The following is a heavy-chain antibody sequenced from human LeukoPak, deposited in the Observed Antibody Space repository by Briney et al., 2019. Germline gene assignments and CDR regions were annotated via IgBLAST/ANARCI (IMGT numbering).Heavy chain of an antibody. CDR3: ARENDSSGYYYDY. J-gene: IGHJ4*02. CDR1: GFTFSNYG. CDR2: IYSGGST. Sequence: QTGGSLRLSCAASGFTFSNYGIHWVRQAPGKGLEWVSVIYSGGSTYYADSVKGRFTISRDNSKNTLYLQMNSLRAEDTAVYYCARENDSSGYYYDYWGQGTLVTVSS. V-gene: IGHV3-53*01. D-gene: IGHD3-22*01.